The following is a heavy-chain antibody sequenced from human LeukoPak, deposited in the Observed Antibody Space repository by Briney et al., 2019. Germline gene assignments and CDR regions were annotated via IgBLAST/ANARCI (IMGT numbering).Heavy chain of an antibody. J-gene: IGHJ6*02. Sequence: GGSLRLSCAASGFTFSSYAMHWVRQAPGKGLEWVAVISYDGSNKYYADSVKGRFTISRDNSENTLYLQMNSPRAEDTAVYYCARDIPSDFWSGYYTFYYYYGMDVWGQGTTVTVSS. V-gene: IGHV3-30*04. CDR3: ARDIPSDFWSGYYTFYYYYGMDV. D-gene: IGHD3-3*01. CDR2: ISYDGSNK. CDR1: GFTFSSYA.